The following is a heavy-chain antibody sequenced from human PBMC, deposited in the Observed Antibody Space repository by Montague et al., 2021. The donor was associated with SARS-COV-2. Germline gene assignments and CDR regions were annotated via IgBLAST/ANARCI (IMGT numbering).Heavy chain of an antibody. CDR2: IIPGTGNT. CDR1: GFSFTIHA. CDR3: AKDPRGLGD. Sequence: YLRLSCAASGFSFTIHAMSWVRQAPGKGLEWVSAIIPGTGNTYYSDSVKGRFTVSADISKNTLYLQMNSLRAEDTAMYYCAKDPRGLGDWGQGTLVTVSS. J-gene: IGHJ4*02. V-gene: IGHV3-23*01. D-gene: IGHD3-16*01.